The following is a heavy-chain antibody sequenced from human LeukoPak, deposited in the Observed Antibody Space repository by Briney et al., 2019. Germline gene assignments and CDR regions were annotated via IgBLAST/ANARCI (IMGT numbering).Heavy chain of an antibody. J-gene: IGHJ6*02. D-gene: IGHD3-22*01. CDR1: GFTFSSYA. CDR3: ARDLIYDSSGYHSGYYYYGMDV. V-gene: IGHV3-23*01. CDR2: ISGSGGST. Sequence: GGSLRLSCAASGFTFSSYAMSWVRQAPGKGLEWVSAISGSGGSTYYADSVKGRFTISRDNSKNTLYLQMNSLRAEDTAVYYCARDLIYDSSGYHSGYYYYGMDVWGQGTTVTVSS.